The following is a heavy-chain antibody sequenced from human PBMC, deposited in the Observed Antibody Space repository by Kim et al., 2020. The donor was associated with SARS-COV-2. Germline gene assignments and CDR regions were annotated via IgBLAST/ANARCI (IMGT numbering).Heavy chain of an antibody. J-gene: IGHJ4*02. CDR2: IYYSGST. D-gene: IGHD3-22*01. V-gene: IGHV4-31*03. CDR1: GGSISSGGYY. Sequence: SETLSLTCTVSGGSISSGGYYWSWIRQHPGKGLEWIGYIYYSGSTYYNPSLKSRVTISVDTSKNQFSLKLSSVTAADTAVYYCARERQMHDSSGYSIFDYWGQGTLVTVSS. CDR3: ARERQMHDSSGYSIFDY.